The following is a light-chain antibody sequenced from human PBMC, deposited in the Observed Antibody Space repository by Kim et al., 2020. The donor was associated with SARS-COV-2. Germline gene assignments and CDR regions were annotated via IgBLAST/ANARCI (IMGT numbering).Light chain of an antibody. J-gene: IGKJ3*01. V-gene: IGKV3-11*01. CDR2: DAS. Sequence: EIVLTQSPATLSLSPGERATLSCRASQSVSSYLAWYQQKPGQAPRLLIYDASNRATGIPARFSGSGSETDFTLTISSLEPEDFAVYYCQQRSNWPPDFTFGPGTKVDIK. CDR3: QQRSNWPPDFT. CDR1: QSVSSY.